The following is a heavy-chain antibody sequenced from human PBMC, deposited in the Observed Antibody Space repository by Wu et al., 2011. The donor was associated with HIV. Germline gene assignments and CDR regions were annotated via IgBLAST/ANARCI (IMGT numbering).Heavy chain of an antibody. CDR3: ARETAVGITG. CDR1: LQDYQLW. CDR2: VAGDSSDT. V-gene: IGHV1-18*01. Sequence: DEVRSLGLSEGLLQGFWLQDYQLWYQLGATGPGQGLEWMGWVAGDSSDTKYSQKFQGRVTMTIDTSTDIGYMDLTSLRSDDTAVYYCARETAVGITGWGQGTLVIVSS. D-gene: IGHD3-22*01. J-gene: IGHJ4*02.